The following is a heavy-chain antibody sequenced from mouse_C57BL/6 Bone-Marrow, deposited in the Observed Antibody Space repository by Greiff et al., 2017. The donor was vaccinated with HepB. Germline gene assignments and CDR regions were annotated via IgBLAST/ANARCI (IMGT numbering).Heavy chain of an antibody. CDR3: ARHYYGSSGFAY. D-gene: IGHD1-1*01. CDR2: ISNLAYSI. CDR1: GFTFSDYG. V-gene: IGHV5-15*01. J-gene: IGHJ3*01. Sequence: EVMLVESGGGLVQPGGSLKLSCAASGFTFSDYGMAWVRQAPRKGPEWVAFISNLAYSIYYADTVTGRFTISRENAKNTLYLEMSSLRSEDTAMYYCARHYYGSSGFAYWGQGTLVTVSA.